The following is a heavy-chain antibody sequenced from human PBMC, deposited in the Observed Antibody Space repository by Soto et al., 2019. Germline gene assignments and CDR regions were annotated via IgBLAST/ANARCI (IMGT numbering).Heavy chain of an antibody. CDR3: LCMTGGSFDY. D-gene: IGHD3-10*01. V-gene: IGHV4-59*01. J-gene: IGHJ4*02. CDR1: GGSMKSYC. CDR2: IYYIGNP. Sequence: PSESLSLTWTLPGGSMKSYCSNWIRQPPGKGLGWMGYIYYIGNPNCNPSLKSRLTISTDTSNKQFCLKLSHATAADSAVSYCLCMTGGSFDYWGQGLMVTVSS.